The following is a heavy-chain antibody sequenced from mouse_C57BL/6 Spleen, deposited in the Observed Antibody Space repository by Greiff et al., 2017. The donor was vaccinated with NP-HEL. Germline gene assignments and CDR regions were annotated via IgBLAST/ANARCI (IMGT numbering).Heavy chain of an antibody. CDR1: GFNIKNTY. CDR3: ARSDSSGYLSWFAY. J-gene: IGHJ3*01. D-gene: IGHD3-2*02. Sequence: VQLKESVAELVRPGASVKLSCTASGFNIKNTYMHWVKQRPEQGLEWIGRIDPANGNTKYAPKFQGKATITADTSSNTAYLQLSSLTSEDTAIYYCARSDSSGYLSWFAYWGQGTLVTVSA. CDR2: IDPANGNT. V-gene: IGHV14-3*01.